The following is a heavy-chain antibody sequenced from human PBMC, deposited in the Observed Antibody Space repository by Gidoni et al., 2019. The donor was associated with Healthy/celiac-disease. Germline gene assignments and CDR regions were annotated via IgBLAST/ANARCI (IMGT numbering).Heavy chain of an antibody. D-gene: IGHD3-22*01. CDR3: ASGGLDYYDSSGYYPDY. CDR2: ISSSSSYI. J-gene: IGHJ4*02. V-gene: IGHV3-21*01. CDR1: GFTFRSYS. Sequence: EVQLVESGGGLVKPGGSLRLSCAASGFTFRSYSMNWVRQAPGKGLEWVSSISSSSSYIYYADSVKGRFTISRDNAKNSLYLQMNSLRAEDTAVYYCASGGLDYYDSSGYYPDYWGQGTLVTVSS.